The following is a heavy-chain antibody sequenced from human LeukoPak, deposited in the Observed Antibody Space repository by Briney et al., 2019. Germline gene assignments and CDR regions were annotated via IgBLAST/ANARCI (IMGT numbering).Heavy chain of an antibody. CDR1: GFTFSSYG. Sequence: QPGGSLRLSCAASGFTFSSYGMHWVRQAPGKGLEWVAVISYDGSNKYYADSVKGRLTISRDNSKNTLYLQMNSLRAEDTAVYYCAKDPTAGWGYGGNRHYFDYWGQGTLVTVSS. J-gene: IGHJ4*02. CDR3: AKDPTAGWGYGGNRHYFDY. D-gene: IGHD4-23*01. V-gene: IGHV3-30*18. CDR2: ISYDGSNK.